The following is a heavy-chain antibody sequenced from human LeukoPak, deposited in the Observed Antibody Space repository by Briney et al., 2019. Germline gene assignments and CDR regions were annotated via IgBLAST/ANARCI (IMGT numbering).Heavy chain of an antibody. CDR3: ARGGEIPGYSSGWSRPRYFDY. D-gene: IGHD6-19*01. CDR1: GFTFSSYS. CDR2: IKTDGSQI. J-gene: IGHJ4*02. V-gene: IGHV3-7*01. Sequence: GGSLRLSCAASGFTFSSYSMNWVRQAPGKGLEWVANIKTDGSQIYYVDSVKGRFTISRDNAKNSLYLQMNSLRAEDTAVYYCARGGEIPGYSSGWSRPRYFDYWGQGTLVTVSS.